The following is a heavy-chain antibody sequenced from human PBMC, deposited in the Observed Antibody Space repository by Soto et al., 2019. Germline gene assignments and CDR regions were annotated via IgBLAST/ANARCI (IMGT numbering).Heavy chain of an antibody. J-gene: IGHJ6*02. CDR3: ARTGTRGYYYYGMDV. Sequence: GASVKVSCKASGYTFTSYDINWVRQATGQGLEWMGWMSPNSGNTDYAQKLQGRVTMTRNTSTSTAYMELSSLRSEDTAVYYCARTGTRGYYYYGMDVWGQGTTVTVSS. CDR1: GYTFTSYD. D-gene: IGHD1-1*01. CDR2: MSPNSGNT. V-gene: IGHV1-8*01.